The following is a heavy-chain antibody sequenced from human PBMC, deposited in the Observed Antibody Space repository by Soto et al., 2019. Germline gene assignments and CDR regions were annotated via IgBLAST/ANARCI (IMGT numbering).Heavy chain of an antibody. Sequence: EVQLVESGGGLVKPGESLRLSCAASGFTFSSYTMNWVRQAPGKGLEWVSSINSRSSDIYYADSLKGRFTISRDNAKNSLYLQMNSLTAEDTAVYYCARVAMVNYYFYYYMDVWGKGTTLTVSS. CDR2: INSRSSDI. J-gene: IGHJ6*03. CDR1: GFTFSSYT. D-gene: IGHD5-18*01. CDR3: ARVAMVNYYFYYYMDV. V-gene: IGHV3-21*06.